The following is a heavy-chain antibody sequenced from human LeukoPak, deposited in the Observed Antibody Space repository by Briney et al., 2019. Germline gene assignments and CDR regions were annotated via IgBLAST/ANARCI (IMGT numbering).Heavy chain of an antibody. D-gene: IGHD2-15*01. J-gene: IGHJ5*02. Sequence: ASVKVSCKASGYTFTSYDINWVRQATGQGLEWMGWMNPNSGNTGYAQKFQGRVTMTRNTSMSTAYMELSSLRSEDTAVYYCARGGRWPKENWFDPWGQGTLVTVSS. CDR3: ARGGRWPKENWFDP. V-gene: IGHV1-8*01. CDR2: MNPNSGNT. CDR1: GYTFTSYD.